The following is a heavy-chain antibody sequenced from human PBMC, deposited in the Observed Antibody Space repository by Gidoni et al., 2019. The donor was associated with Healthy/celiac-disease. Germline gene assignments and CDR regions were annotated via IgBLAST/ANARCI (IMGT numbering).Heavy chain of an antibody. CDR1: GGTFSSYA. V-gene: IGHV1-69*06. CDR2: IIPIFGTA. Sequence: QVQLVQSGAEVKKPGSSVKVSCKASGGTFSSYAISWVRQAPGQGLEWMGGIIPIFGTANYAQKFQGRVTITADKSTSTAYMELSSLRSEDTAVYYCARAPYCSGGSCYSGHFDYWGQGTLVTVSS. J-gene: IGHJ4*02. CDR3: ARAPYCSGGSCYSGHFDY. D-gene: IGHD2-15*01.